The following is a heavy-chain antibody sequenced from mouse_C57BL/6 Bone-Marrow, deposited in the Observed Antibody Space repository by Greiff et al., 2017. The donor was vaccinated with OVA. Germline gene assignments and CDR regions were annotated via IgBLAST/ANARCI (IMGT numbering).Heavy chain of an antibody. CDR2: MNPGSGGT. Sequence: VQLQQSGAELVRPGTSLKVSCKASGYAFTNYLIAWVKQRPGQGRELIGGMNPGSGGTNYKEKFNGKATLTAFHSSSTAYRQLSSLTSSDSAVYFCARRRSRTGDFDVWGTGTTVTVSS. CDR1: GYAFTNYL. J-gene: IGHJ1*03. CDR3: ARRRSRTGDFDV. D-gene: IGHD4-1*01. V-gene: IGHV1-54*01.